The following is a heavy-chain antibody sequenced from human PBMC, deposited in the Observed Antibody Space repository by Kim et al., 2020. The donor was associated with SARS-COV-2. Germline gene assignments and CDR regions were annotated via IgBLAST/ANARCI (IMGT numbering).Heavy chain of an antibody. CDR1: GITVSRNY. Sequence: GGSLRLSCEASGITVSRNYMSWVRQAPGKGLEWVSAIYSGGSTYYADSVKGRFTISRDNSKNTVYLQMNSLRVADTAVYYCARENELVSNTPDYWGQGTLVTVSS. CDR3: ARENELVSNTPDY. CDR2: IYSGGST. V-gene: IGHV3-66*01. D-gene: IGHD5-12*01. J-gene: IGHJ4*02.